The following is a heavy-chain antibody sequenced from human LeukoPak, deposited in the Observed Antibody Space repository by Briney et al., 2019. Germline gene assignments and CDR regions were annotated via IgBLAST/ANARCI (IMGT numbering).Heavy chain of an antibody. J-gene: IGHJ6*02. D-gene: IGHD4-17*01. CDR3: ARDLVTTGGMDV. CDR1: GYTFTSYY. V-gene: IGHV1-46*01. Sequence: ASVKVSCKASGYTFTSYYMHWVRPAPGQGLEWMGIINPSGGSTSYAQKFQGRVTMTRDTSTSTVYMELSSLRSEDTAVYYCARDLVTTGGMDVWGQGTTVTVSS. CDR2: INPSGGST.